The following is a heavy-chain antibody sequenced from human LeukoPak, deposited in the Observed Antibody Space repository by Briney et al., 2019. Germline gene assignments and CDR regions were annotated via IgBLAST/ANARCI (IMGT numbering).Heavy chain of an antibody. J-gene: IGHJ4*02. V-gene: IGHV1-18*01. D-gene: IGHD3-22*01. CDR2: ISAYNGNT. Sequence: ASVKVSCTASGYTFTSYGISWVRQAPGQGLEWMGWISAYNGNTNYAQKLQGRVTMTTDTSTSTAYMELRSLRSDDTAVYYCARDYGTYYYDSSGYFLDYWGQGTLVTVSS. CDR1: GYTFTSYG. CDR3: ARDYGTYYYDSSGYFLDY.